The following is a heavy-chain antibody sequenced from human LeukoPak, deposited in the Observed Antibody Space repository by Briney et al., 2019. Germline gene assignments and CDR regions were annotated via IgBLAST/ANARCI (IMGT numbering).Heavy chain of an antibody. V-gene: IGHV3-23*01. CDR2: INDGVGRA. CDR1: GFTFSNYA. Sequence: GGSLRLSCSASGFTFSNYAMSWVRQAPGKGLEWVSAINDGVGRAFYADAVRGRFTISRDNSKNTLYLQMNSLRAEDTAVYYCAKGPHYGSGSYYDYWGQGTLVTVSS. D-gene: IGHD3-10*01. CDR3: AKGPHYGSGSYYDY. J-gene: IGHJ4*02.